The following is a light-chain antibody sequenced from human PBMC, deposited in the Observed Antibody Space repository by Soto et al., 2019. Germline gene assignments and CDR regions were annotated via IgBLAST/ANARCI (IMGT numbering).Light chain of an antibody. CDR1: QSVSSSY. CDR3: QQYGSSTWP. J-gene: IGKJ1*01. Sequence: EIMLTQSPGTLSLSPGERATLSCRASQSVSSSYLAWYQQKPGQAPRLLIYGASSRATGIPDRFSGSGSGTDFTLTISRLEPEDFAVYYCQQYGSSTWPFGQGTKVAIK. V-gene: IGKV3-20*01. CDR2: GAS.